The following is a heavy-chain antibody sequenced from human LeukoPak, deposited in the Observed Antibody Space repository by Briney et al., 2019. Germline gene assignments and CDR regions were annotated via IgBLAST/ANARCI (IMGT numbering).Heavy chain of an antibody. V-gene: IGHV4-31*03. D-gene: IGHD5-18*01. Sequence: PSETLSLTCTVSGGPISSGGYYWSWIRQHPGKGLEWIGYIYYSGSTYYNPSLKSRVTISVDTSKNQFSLKLSSVTAADTAVYYCARGSAAMATLDYWGQGTLVTVSS. CDR1: GGPISSGGYY. CDR3: ARGSAAMATLDY. CDR2: IYYSGST. J-gene: IGHJ4*02.